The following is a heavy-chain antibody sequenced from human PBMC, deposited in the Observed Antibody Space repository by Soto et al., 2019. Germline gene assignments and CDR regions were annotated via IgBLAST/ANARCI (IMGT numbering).Heavy chain of an antibody. Sequence: PXESLRRTSTVSGASINNNDYYWSWIRQTPGKGLEWIGYVYYSGTTDYIPSLKSRLSMSIDKSQNQFTLKLNSVTAADTATYYCARMSYFYDKWYFDLWGRGTLVTVSS. CDR2: VYYSGTT. CDR3: ARMSYFYDKWYFDL. CDR1: GASINNNDYY. V-gene: IGHV4-30-4*01. J-gene: IGHJ2*01. D-gene: IGHD3-22*01.